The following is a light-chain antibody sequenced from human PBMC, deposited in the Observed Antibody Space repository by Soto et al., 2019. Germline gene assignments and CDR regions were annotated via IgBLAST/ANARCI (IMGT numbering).Light chain of an antibody. V-gene: IGLV1-40*01. CDR2: GNN. Sequence: QSVLTQPPSVSGAPGQKVTISCTRSSSNIGAAYDVHWYQHLPGTAPKLLIYGNNNRPSGVPDRFSGSKSGPSASLAITGLQAEDEADYYCQSYDSSLSGWVFGGGTKLTVL. CDR1: SSNIGAAYD. CDR3: QSYDSSLSGWV. J-gene: IGLJ3*02.